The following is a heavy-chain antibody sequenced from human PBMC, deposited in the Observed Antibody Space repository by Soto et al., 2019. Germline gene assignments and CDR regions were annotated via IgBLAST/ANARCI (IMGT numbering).Heavy chain of an antibody. J-gene: IGHJ4*02. CDR2: IWYDGSNK. V-gene: IGHV3-33*01. D-gene: IGHD6-13*01. CDR3: ARTVVGIHVDY. Sequence: PGGSLRLSCAASGFTFSSYGMHWVRQAPGKGLEWVAVIWYDGSNKYYADSVKGRFTISRDNSKNTLYLQMNSLRAEDTAVYYCARTVVGIHVDYWGQGTLVTVSS. CDR1: GFTFSSYG.